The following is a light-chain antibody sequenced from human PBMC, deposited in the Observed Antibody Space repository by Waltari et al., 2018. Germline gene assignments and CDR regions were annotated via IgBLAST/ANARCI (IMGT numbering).Light chain of an antibody. CDR3: SLYMGSGIGV. CDR2: KGS. J-gene: IGLJ3*02. V-gene: IGLV8-61*01. Sequence: WYHQNPGPPPRTLVYKGSSRSSGVPDRFSGFVLGNTVARPIAGAQADDESNYDCSLYMGSGIGVFGVGTKLTVL.